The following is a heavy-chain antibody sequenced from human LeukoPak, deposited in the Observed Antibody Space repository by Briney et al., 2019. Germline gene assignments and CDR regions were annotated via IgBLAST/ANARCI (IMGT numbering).Heavy chain of an antibody. CDR3: ARDEGSYYVPFD. J-gene: IGHJ4*02. Sequence: QPGGSLRLSCAASRFTFSNYAMHWVRQAPGKGLEWVALISYAESNKYYADSVKGRFTISRDNSKNTLYLQMNSLRVEDTAVYYCARDEGSYYVPFDWGPGTLVTVSS. CDR2: ISYAESNK. D-gene: IGHD1-26*01. V-gene: IGHV3-30*04. CDR1: RFTFSNYA.